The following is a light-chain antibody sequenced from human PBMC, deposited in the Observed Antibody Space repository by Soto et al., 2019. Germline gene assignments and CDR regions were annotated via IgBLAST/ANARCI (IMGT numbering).Light chain of an antibody. J-gene: IGKJ1*01. CDR1: QSLGSSY. Sequence: EIVLTQSPDTLSLSPGERASLSCRASQSLGSSYLAWYQQKPGQAPRLLIYGASSRATGMPDRFSGSGSGTDFTLTISRLEPEDFAVYYCQQYGSSPKTFGQGTKVDIK. CDR3: QQYGSSPKT. V-gene: IGKV3-20*01. CDR2: GAS.